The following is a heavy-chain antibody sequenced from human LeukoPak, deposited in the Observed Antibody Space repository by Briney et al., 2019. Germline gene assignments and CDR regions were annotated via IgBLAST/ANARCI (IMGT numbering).Heavy chain of an antibody. Sequence: SETLSLTCAVYGGSFSGYYWSWIRQPPGKGLEWIGYIYYSGSTNYNPSLKSRVTISVDTSKNQFSLKLSSVTAADTAVYYCARVADSSGTNFDYWGQGTLVTVSS. CDR1: GGSFSGYY. J-gene: IGHJ4*02. D-gene: IGHD3-22*01. V-gene: IGHV4-59*01. CDR3: ARVADSSGTNFDY. CDR2: IYYSGST.